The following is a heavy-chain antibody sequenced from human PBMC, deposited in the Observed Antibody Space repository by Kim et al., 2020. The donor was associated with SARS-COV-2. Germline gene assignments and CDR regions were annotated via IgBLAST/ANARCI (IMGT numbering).Heavy chain of an antibody. CDR2: IIPIFGTA. Sequence: SVKVSCKASGGTFSSYAISWVRQAPGQGLEWMGGIIPIFGTANYAQKFRGRVTITADESTSTAYMELSSLRSEDTAVYYCAREIGVAVAGGEDAFDIWGQGTMVTVSS. CDR3: AREIGVAVAGGEDAFDI. D-gene: IGHD6-19*01. V-gene: IGHV1-69*13. J-gene: IGHJ3*02. CDR1: GGTFSSYA.